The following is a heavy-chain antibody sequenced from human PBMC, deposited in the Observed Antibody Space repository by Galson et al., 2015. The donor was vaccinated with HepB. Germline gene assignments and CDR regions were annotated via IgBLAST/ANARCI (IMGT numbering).Heavy chain of an antibody. CDR3: GRRGYSRWSGYYYAMDV. CDR2: VDHPDSYT. V-gene: IGHV5-10-1*01. J-gene: IGHJ6*02. D-gene: IGHD3-22*01. CDR1: GNKFNDYW. Sequence: SGAGVKKPGESLRISCQASGNKFNDYWISWVRQMPGKGLEWVGRVDHPDSYTNYSPSFQGDVTISVDKSLSSAYMQWSSLEASEAATYYSGRRGYSRWSGYYYAMDVWGPGTTVTVSS.